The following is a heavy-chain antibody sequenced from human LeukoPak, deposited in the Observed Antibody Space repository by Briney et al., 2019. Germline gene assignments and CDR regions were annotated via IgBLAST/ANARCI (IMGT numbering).Heavy chain of an antibody. Sequence: PGGSLRLSCAASGFSFSNYVMHWVRQAPGKGLEYVSAIMPNGETRGYANSMKGRFTISRDNSKNTLYLQMGSLRAEDMAIYYCARDGDGGFAFDIWGQGTLVTVSS. CDR1: GFSFSNYV. CDR3: ARDGDGGFAFDI. V-gene: IGHV3-64*01. J-gene: IGHJ3*02. D-gene: IGHD2-15*01. CDR2: IMPNGETR.